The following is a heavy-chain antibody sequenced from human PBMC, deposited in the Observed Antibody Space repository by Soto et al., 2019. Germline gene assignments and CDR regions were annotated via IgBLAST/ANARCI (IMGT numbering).Heavy chain of an antibody. CDR2: IYYSGST. CDR1: AGSISSYY. J-gene: IGHJ5*02. Sequence: SETLSLTCTVSAGSISSYYWSWIRQPPGKGLEWIGYIYYSGSTNYNPSLKSRVTISVDPSKNQFSLKLSSVTAADTAVYYCATAHYYGSGSYLWFDPWGQGTLVTVSS. CDR3: ATAHYYGSGSYLWFDP. V-gene: IGHV4-59*01. D-gene: IGHD3-10*01.